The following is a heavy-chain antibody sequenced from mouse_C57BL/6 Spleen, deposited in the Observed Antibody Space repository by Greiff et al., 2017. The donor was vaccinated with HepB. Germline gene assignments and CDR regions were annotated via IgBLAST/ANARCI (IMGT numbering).Heavy chain of an antibody. D-gene: IGHD1-1*01. CDR1: GFTFSDYG. J-gene: IGHJ4*01. CDR2: ISSGSSTI. Sequence: EVHLVESGGGLVKPGGSLKLSCAASGFTFSDYGMHWVRQAPEKGLEWVAYISSGSSTIYYADTVKGRFTISRDNAKNTLFLQMTSLRSEDTAMYYCARGELRRGYAMDYWGQGTSVTVSS. V-gene: IGHV5-17*01. CDR3: ARGELRRGYAMDY.